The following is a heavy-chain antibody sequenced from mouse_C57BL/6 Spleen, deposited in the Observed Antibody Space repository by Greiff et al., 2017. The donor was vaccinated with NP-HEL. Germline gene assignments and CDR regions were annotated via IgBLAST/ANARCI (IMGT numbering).Heavy chain of an antibody. Sequence: VQLQQSGAELVRPGASVTLSCKASGYTFTDYEMHWVKQTPVPGLEWIGAIDPETGGTAYNQKFKGKAILTADKSSSTAYMELRSLTSEDSAVYYCYYGSSSYYAMDYWGQGTSVTVSS. J-gene: IGHJ4*01. D-gene: IGHD1-1*01. CDR2: IDPETGGT. CDR1: GYTFTDYE. V-gene: IGHV1-15*01. CDR3: YYGSSSYYAMDY.